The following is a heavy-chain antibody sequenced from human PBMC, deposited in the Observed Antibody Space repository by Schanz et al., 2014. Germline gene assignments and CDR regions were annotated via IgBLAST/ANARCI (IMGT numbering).Heavy chain of an antibody. Sequence: EVKLLESGGTLVRPGGSLRLSCVASGFTFSTYAMAWVRQAPGKGLEWVSGFDAHDGRAYYADSAKGRFTISRDNSKNTLYLQMNSLRAEDTAVYYCARPALWFGDNCFDPWGQGTLXTVSS. CDR3: ARPALWFGDNCFDP. CDR1: GFTFSTYA. V-gene: IGHV3-23*01. D-gene: IGHD3-10*01. J-gene: IGHJ5*02. CDR2: FDAHDGRA.